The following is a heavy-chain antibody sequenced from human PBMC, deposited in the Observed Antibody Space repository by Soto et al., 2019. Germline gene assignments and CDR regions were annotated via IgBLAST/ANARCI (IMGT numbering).Heavy chain of an antibody. CDR1: GFTFSSYA. Sequence: PGGSLRLSCAASGFTFSSYAMSWVRQAPGKGLEWVSAISGSGGSTYYADSVKGRFTISRDNSKNTLYLQMNSLRAEDTAVYYCAKGRGYDFWSGYFDFDYWGQGTLVTVSS. J-gene: IGHJ4*02. D-gene: IGHD3-3*01. CDR2: ISGSGGST. CDR3: AKGRGYDFWSGYFDFDY. V-gene: IGHV3-23*01.